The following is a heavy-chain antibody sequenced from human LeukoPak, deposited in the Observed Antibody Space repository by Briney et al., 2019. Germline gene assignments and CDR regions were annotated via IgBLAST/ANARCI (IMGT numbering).Heavy chain of an antibody. V-gene: IGHV4-4*09. CDR3: ARHVVVPAAIGPAEGWFDP. Sequence: SETLSRTCTVSGGSISSYYWSWIRQPPGKGLEWIGYIYTSGSTNYNPSLKSRVTISVDTSKNQFSLKLSSVTAADTAVYYCARHVVVPAAIGPAEGWFDPWGQGTLVTVSS. J-gene: IGHJ5*02. CDR2: IYTSGST. D-gene: IGHD2-2*01. CDR1: GGSISSYY.